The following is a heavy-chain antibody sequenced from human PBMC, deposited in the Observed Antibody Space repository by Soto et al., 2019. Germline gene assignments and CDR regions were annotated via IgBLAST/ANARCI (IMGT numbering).Heavy chain of an antibody. CDR3: TSSSERGY. J-gene: IGHJ4*01. CDR2: INVGNGNA. CDR1: GYTYTEYP. Sequence: QVQLVQSGAEVKKPGASVKVSCKTSGYTYTEYPIHWVRQAPGQGLEWMGWINVGNGNAKYSQKFQGRVTMTRDTSASTVYMELSSLGSEDTAVYYCTSSSERGYWGHGTPVTVSS. V-gene: IGHV1-3*01.